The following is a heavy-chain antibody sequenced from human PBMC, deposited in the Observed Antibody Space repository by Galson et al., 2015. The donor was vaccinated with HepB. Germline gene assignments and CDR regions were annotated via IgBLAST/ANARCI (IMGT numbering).Heavy chain of an antibody. CDR3: ASMWELVLDY. V-gene: IGHV4-61*02. CDR1: GGSISSGSYY. J-gene: IGHJ4*02. Sequence: TLSLTCTVSGGSISSGSYYWSWIRQPAGKGLEWIGRIYTSGSTNYNPSLKSRVTISVDTSKNQFSLKLSSVTAADTAVYYCASMWELVLDYWGQGTLVTVSS. D-gene: IGHD1-26*01. CDR2: IYTSGST.